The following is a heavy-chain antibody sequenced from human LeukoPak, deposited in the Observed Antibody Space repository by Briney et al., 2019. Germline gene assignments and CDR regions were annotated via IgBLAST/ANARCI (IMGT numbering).Heavy chain of an antibody. CDR2: IRSSIYGGTP. D-gene: IGHD1-1*01. J-gene: IGHJ4*02. Sequence: PGGSLRLSCTASGFTFGDYAMSWFRQAPGKGLEWIGFIRSSIYGGTPKAAASVKGRFIFSRDDSKGVAYLRMNSLKTDDTAVYYCSREWGNGNDLRPDSWGQGTLVTVSS. CDR3: SREWGNGNDLRPDS. V-gene: IGHV3-49*03. CDR1: GFTFGDYA.